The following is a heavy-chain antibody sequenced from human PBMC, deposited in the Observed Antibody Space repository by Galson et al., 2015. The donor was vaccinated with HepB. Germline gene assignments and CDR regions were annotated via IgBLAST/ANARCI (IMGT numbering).Heavy chain of an antibody. CDR2: IYTSGST. CDR1: GGSISGGSYY. J-gene: IGHJ4*02. D-gene: IGHD5-12*01. Sequence: TLSLTCTVSGGSISGGSYYWSWIRQPAGKGLEWIGRIYTSGSTNYNPSLKSRVTISVDTSKNQFSLKLSSVTAADTAVYYCATLTPRLGGYYFDYWGQGTLVTVSS. V-gene: IGHV4-61*02. CDR3: ATLTPRLGGYYFDY.